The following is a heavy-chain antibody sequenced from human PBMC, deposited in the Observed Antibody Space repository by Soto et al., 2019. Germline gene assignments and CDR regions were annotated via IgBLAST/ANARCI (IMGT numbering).Heavy chain of an antibody. CDR1: GFTFSSYE. CDR3: ARGVVATTPDY. V-gene: IGHV3-48*03. J-gene: IGHJ4*02. CDR2: ISGSGSTI. Sequence: GGSLRLSCAASGFTFSSYEMNWVRQAPGKGLEWVSYISGSGSTIYYADSVKGRFTISRDNAKNSLYLQMNSLRAEDTAVYYCARGVVATTPDYWGQGTLVTVSS. D-gene: IGHD5-12*01.